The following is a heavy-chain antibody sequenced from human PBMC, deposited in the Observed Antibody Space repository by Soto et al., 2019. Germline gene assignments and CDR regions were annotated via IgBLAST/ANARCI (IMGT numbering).Heavy chain of an antibody. V-gene: IGHV3-23*01. D-gene: IGHD3-10*01. Sequence: EVQLLESGGGLVQPGGSLRLSCAASGFTFNNYAMTWVRQAPGKGLEWVSAISGGGDTTSYADSVKGRFTVSRDGSKNTLYLQLSSLSAEDTAIYYCAKGRGGSGSLTPRVDFWGQGTLVTVSS. CDR1: GFTFNNYA. J-gene: IGHJ4*02. CDR3: AKGRGGSGSLTPRVDF. CDR2: ISGGGDTT.